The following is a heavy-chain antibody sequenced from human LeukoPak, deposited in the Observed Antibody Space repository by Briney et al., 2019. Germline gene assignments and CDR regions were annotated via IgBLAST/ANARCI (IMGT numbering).Heavy chain of an antibody. J-gene: IGHJ6*02. V-gene: IGHV4-61*01. Sequence: PSETLSLTCTVSGGSISSSSYYWSWIRQPPGKGLEWIGYIYYSGSTNYNPSLKSRVTISVDTSKNQFSLKLSSVTAADTAVYYCARDRLSGGALYYYYGMDVWGQGTTVTVSS. CDR2: IYYSGST. CDR3: ARDRLSGGALYYYYGMDV. CDR1: GGSISSSSYY. D-gene: IGHD2-15*01.